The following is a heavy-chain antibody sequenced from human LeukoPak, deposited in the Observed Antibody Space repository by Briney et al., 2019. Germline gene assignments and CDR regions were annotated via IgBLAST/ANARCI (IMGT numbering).Heavy chain of an antibody. D-gene: IGHD4/OR15-4a*01. Sequence: GGSLRLSCAASGFTFSSYSMNWVRQAPGKGLEWVGSISSSSSYVYYADSVKGRFTISRDNAKNSLYLQMNSLRAEDTAVYYCARGPHDYGTDTKIDYWGQGTLVTVSS. V-gene: IGHV3-21*01. CDR1: GFTFSSYS. J-gene: IGHJ4*02. CDR2: ISSSSSYV. CDR3: ARGPHDYGTDTKIDY.